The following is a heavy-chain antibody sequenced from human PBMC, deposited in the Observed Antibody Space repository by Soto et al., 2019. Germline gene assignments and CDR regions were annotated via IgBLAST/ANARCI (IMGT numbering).Heavy chain of an antibody. J-gene: IGHJ3*02. Sequence: ASVKVSCKASGYTFTDYGISWVRQAPGQGLEWMGWTSCYNGITKYAQKFQGRVALTTDTSTSTTYMELKSLTSDDTAVYYCARAKYRAYLYAFDMWGQGTMVT. D-gene: IGHD3-16*02. CDR2: TSCYNGIT. V-gene: IGHV1-18*01. CDR3: ARAKYRAYLYAFDM. CDR1: GYTFTDYG.